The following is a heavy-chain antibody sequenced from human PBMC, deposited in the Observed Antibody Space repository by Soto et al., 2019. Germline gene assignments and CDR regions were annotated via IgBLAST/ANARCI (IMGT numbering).Heavy chain of an antibody. Sequence: SVKVSCKASGGTFSSYAISWVRQAPGKGLEWMGGIIPIFGTANYAQKFQGRVTITADESTSTAYMELSRLRSEDTAVYYCARGGGGYDSSGYYPVDYWGQGTLVTVSS. J-gene: IGHJ4*02. D-gene: IGHD3-22*01. CDR1: GGTFSSYA. CDR3: ARGGGGYDSSGYYPVDY. V-gene: IGHV1-69*13. CDR2: IIPIFGTA.